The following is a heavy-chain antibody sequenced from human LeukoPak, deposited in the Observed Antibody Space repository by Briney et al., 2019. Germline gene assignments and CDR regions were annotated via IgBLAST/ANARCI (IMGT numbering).Heavy chain of an antibody. CDR3: AREGGYRNGSPFDY. CDR2: IYSGGST. D-gene: IGHD5-12*01. CDR1: GFTVSSNY. Sequence: GGSLRLSCAASGFTVSSNYMSRVRQAPGKGLEWVSVIYSGGSTYYADSVKGRFTISRHNSKNTLYLQMNSLRAEDTAVYYCAREGGYRNGSPFDYWGQGTLVTVSS. J-gene: IGHJ4*02. V-gene: IGHV3-53*04.